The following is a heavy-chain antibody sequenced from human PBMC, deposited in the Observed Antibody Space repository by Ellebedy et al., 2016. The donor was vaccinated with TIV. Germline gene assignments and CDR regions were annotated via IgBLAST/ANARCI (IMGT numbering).Heavy chain of an antibody. CDR3: VRARPYCGGDCFSFGN. CDR2: VYSGGST. CDR1: GFTVSNNY. Sequence: GGSLRLSXAASGFTVSNNYMSWVRQAPGKGLEWVSVVYSGGSTYYADSVKGRFTISRDNAKNTLYLQMHSLRAEDTAVYYCVRARPYCGGDCFSFGNWGQGSLVTVSS. V-gene: IGHV3-53*01. J-gene: IGHJ4*02. D-gene: IGHD2-21*02.